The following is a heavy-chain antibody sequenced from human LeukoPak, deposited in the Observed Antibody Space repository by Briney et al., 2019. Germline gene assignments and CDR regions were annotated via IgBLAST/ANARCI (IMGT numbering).Heavy chain of an antibody. J-gene: IGHJ6*03. CDR1: GFTVSSNS. CDR2: ISGSGGST. CDR3: AKGATYHYYYYMDV. D-gene: IGHD1-26*01. Sequence: GGSLRLSCTVSGFTVSSNSMSWVRQAPGKGLEWVSAISGSGGSTYYADSVKGRFTISRDNSKNTLYLQMNSLRAEDTAVYYCAKGATYHYYYYMDVWGKGTTVTVSS. V-gene: IGHV3-23*01.